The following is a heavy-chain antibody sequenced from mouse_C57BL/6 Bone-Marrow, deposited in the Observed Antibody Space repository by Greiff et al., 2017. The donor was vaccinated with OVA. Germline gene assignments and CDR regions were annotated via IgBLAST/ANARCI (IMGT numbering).Heavy chain of an antibody. CDR1: GFTFSDYY. Sequence: EVMLVESGGGFVQPGGSLKLSCAASGFTFSDYYMYWVRQTPEKRLEWVAYISNGGGSTYYPDTVQGRFTISRDKAKNPLCLQKSRLNSEDTAMYYCARRGPIPDYAMDYWGQGTSVTVSS. V-gene: IGHV5-12*01. CDR2: ISNGGGST. J-gene: IGHJ4*01. CDR3: ARRGPIPDYAMDY.